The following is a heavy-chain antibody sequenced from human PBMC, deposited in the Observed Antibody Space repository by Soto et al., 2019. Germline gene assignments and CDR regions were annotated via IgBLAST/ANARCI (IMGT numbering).Heavy chain of an antibody. CDR1: GFIFSSYG. CDR2: IWNDGSNK. CDR3: TREDEILTGFDY. V-gene: IGHV3-33*01. J-gene: IGHJ4*02. D-gene: IGHD3-9*01. Sequence: QVQLVESGGGVVQPGRSLRLSCAASGFIFSSYGMHWVRQAPGKGLEWVAAIWNDGSNKDYAHSVKGRFTISRDNSKNTVYLQMNSRRGEDTAMYYCTREDEILTGFDYWGQGTLVTVSS.